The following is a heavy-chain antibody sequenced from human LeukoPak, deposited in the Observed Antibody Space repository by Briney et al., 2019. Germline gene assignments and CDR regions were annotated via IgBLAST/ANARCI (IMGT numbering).Heavy chain of an antibody. Sequence: GASVKVSCKASGYFFSSYGFSWVRQAPGQGREWTGWISAYDGNTNYAQKIQGRVTMATDTSTSTAYMELRSLRSDDSAVYFCARIAEQHLQYYFDYWGQGTLVTVSS. J-gene: IGHJ4*02. CDR2: ISAYDGNT. V-gene: IGHV1-18*01. CDR3: ARIAEQHLQYYFDY. D-gene: IGHD6-13*01. CDR1: GYFFSSYG.